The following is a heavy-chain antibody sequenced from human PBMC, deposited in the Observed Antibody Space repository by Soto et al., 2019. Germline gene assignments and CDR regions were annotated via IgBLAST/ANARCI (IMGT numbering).Heavy chain of an antibody. CDR3: ARDPATTPLDDAFDI. V-gene: IGHV3-33*01. J-gene: IGHJ3*02. Sequence: GGSLRLSCAASGFTFSSYGMHWVRQAPGKGLEWVAVIWYDGSNKYYADSVKGRFTISRDNSKNTLYLQMNSLRAEDTAVYYCARDPATTPLDDAFDIWGQGTMVTVSS. D-gene: IGHD6-25*01. CDR1: GFTFSSYG. CDR2: IWYDGSNK.